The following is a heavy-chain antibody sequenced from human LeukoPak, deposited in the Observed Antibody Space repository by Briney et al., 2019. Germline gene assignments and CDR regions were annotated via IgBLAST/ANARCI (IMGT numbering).Heavy chain of an antibody. V-gene: IGHV1-69*05. J-gene: IGHJ4*02. CDR1: GGTFSSYA. CDR2: IIPIFGTA. D-gene: IGHD1/OR15-1a*01. CDR3: ARENTEHSDY. Sequence: SVKVSCKASGGTFSSYAISWVRQAPGQGLEWMGGIIPIFGTANYAQKFQGRVTMTRDTSTSTVYMELSSLRSEDTAVYYCARENTEHSDYWGQGTLVTVSS.